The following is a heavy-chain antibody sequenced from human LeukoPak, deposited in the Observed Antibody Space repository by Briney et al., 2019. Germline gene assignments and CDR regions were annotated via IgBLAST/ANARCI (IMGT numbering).Heavy chain of an antibody. J-gene: IGHJ4*02. CDR1: GFTFDDFA. CDR2: ISWNSGDV. D-gene: IGHD5-18*01. V-gene: IGHV3-9*01. Sequence: GRSLRLSCAASGFTFDDFALHWVRQAPGKGLEWVSGISWNSGDVGYADSVKGRFTISRDNAKNSLYLQMNSLRAEDTALYYCAKLYGYSYGYTDFWGQGTLVTVSS. CDR3: AKLYGYSYGYTDF.